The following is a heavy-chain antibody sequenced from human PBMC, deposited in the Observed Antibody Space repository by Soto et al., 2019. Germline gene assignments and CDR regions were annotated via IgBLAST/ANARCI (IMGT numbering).Heavy chain of an antibody. Sequence: QGQLVQSGAEVKKPGASVKVSCKASGYTFTDYGISWVRQAPGQGLEWMGWISAYNGNTNYAQNLQDKVTMTTDTSTSTAYMEFRSLRSDDTAVYYCARDRSTHDYWGQGTLIAVSS. D-gene: IGHD1-1*01. J-gene: IGHJ4*02. V-gene: IGHV1-18*01. CDR2: ISAYNGNT. CDR1: GYTFTDYG. CDR3: ARDRSTHDY.